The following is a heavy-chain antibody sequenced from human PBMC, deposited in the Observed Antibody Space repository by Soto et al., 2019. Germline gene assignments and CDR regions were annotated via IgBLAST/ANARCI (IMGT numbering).Heavy chain of an antibody. CDR1: GVTFSSYA. CDR2: IIPIFGTA. V-gene: IGHV1-69*13. CDR3: ARGERDIVLMVYAIPPRHYYYGMDV. D-gene: IGHD2-8*01. J-gene: IGHJ6*02. Sequence: ASVKVSCKASGVTFSSYAISWVRQAPGQGLEWMGGIIPIFGTANYAQKFQGRVTITADESTSTAYMELSSLRSEDTAVYYCARGERDIVLMVYAIPPRHYYYGMDVWGQGTTVTVSS.